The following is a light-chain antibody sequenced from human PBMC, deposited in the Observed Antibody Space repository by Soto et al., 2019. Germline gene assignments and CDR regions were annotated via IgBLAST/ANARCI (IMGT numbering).Light chain of an antibody. CDR1: ASVHRN. V-gene: IGKV3-15*01. Sequence: EMVMTQSPATLSVSPGERVTLSCRASASVHRNLAWYQQKPGQGPSLLIYYASTRATGVPDSFTGSGSGTEYTLTLSSLQSEDVGVYHCQHYSNWPPTFGPGTKVEIQ. CDR2: YAS. J-gene: IGKJ3*01. CDR3: QHYSNWPPT.